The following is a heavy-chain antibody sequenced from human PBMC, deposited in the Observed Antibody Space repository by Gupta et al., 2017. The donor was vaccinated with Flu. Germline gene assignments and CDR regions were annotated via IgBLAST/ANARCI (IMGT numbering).Heavy chain of an antibody. J-gene: IGHJ4*02. Sequence: EVQLVESGGGLVQPGRSLRLSCTSSGFTFDDYAMTWFRQAPGKGLEWVGFIRSKHYGVTTEYAASGKGRFTISRDDPKSIAYLQMNSLKAEDTAMYYCARSKLFDYWGQGTLVTVSS. CDR1: GFTFDDYA. V-gene: IGHV3-49*03. CDR3: ARSKLFDY. CDR2: IRSKHYGVTT.